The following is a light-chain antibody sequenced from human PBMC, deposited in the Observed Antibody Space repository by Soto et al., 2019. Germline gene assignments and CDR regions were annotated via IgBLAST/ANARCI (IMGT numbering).Light chain of an antibody. J-gene: IGKJ3*01. V-gene: IGKV1-27*01. CDR1: QAIRNS. CDR3: QKYYSAHFN. Sequence: DIQMTQSPSSLSASVGDRVTITCRASQAIRNSLAWYQQKPGKVPSLLIYAASTLQPGVPSRFSGSGSGTDFTLTISSLQPEDVETYYCQKYYSAHFNFGTGTKVDI. CDR2: AAS.